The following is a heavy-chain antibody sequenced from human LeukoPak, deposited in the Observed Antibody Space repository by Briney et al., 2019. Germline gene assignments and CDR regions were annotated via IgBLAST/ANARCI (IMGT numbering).Heavy chain of an antibody. J-gene: IGHJ4*02. CDR3: ARDWGPANSIDFDY. Sequence: ASVKASCKASGYTFITQGISWVRQAPGQGLEWMGWISTSNGNSKYAQKFQGRVTMTTDTSATTVYMELTSLRSDDTAVYYCARDWGPANSIDFDYWGQGTLVTVSS. CDR2: ISTSNGNS. CDR1: GYTFITQG. D-gene: IGHD2/OR15-2a*01. V-gene: IGHV1-18*01.